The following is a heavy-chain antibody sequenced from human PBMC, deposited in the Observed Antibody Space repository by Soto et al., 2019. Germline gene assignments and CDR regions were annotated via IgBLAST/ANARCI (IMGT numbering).Heavy chain of an antibody. Sequence: GASVKVSCKASGYTFTSYAMHWVRQAPGQRLEWMGWINAGNGNTKYSQKFQGRVTITRDTSASTAYMELSSLRSEDTAVYYCAREVLGYCSSTSCPRYYMDVWGKGTTVTVSS. CDR1: GYTFTSYA. V-gene: IGHV1-3*01. CDR2: INAGNGNT. D-gene: IGHD2-2*01. J-gene: IGHJ6*03. CDR3: AREVLGYCSSTSCPRYYMDV.